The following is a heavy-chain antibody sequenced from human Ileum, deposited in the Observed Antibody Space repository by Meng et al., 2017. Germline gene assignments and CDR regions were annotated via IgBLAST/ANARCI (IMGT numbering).Heavy chain of an antibody. Sequence: HVQLQQSGPGLVKPSLTLPLSCAISGDSASSDTGAWNWIRQSPSRGLEWLGRTYYRSRWYNNYAVSVKSRITINPDTSKNQFSLQLNSVTPDDTAVYYCAGKDWGEGLDFWDQGTLVTVSS. J-gene: IGHJ4*02. D-gene: IGHD7-27*01. V-gene: IGHV6-1*01. CDR3: AGKDWGEGLDF. CDR1: GDSASSDTGA. CDR2: TYYRSRWYN.